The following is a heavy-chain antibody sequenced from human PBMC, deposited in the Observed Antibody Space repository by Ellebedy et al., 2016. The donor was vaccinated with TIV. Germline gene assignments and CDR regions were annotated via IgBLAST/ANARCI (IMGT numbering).Heavy chain of an antibody. CDR3: AKQQWLDN. V-gene: IGHV3-23*01. Sequence: GESLKISCAASGFTFSSYAASWVRQAPGKGLEWVSVISGSGDYTNYADSVKGRFTISRDNSKSTLYLQMNSLRAEDTAVYYCAKQQWLDNWGQGTLVTVSS. J-gene: IGHJ4*02. CDR2: ISGSGDYT. D-gene: IGHD6-19*01. CDR1: GFTFSSYA.